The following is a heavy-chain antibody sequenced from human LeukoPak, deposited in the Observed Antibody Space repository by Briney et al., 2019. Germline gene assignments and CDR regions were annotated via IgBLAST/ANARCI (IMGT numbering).Heavy chain of an antibody. CDR2: IKQDGSEK. Sequence: GGSLRLSCAASGFTFGDTWMNWVRQVPGQGLEWVANIKQDGSEKFYVASVKGRFTISKDNAKNSLYLQMNSLRAEDTALYHCARNNGMDVWGQGTTVIVSS. J-gene: IGHJ6*02. V-gene: IGHV3-7*03. CDR1: GFTFGDTW. CDR3: ARNNGMDV.